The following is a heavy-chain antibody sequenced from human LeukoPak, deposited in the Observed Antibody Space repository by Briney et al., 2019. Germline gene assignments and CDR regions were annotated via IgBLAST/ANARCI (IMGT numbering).Heavy chain of an antibody. J-gene: IGHJ4*02. CDR2: ISYDGSNK. CDR3: AKAGMATYFEREDY. Sequence: PGGSLRLSCAASGFTFSNYVMHWVRQAPGKGLEWVSVISYDGSNKYYADSVKGRFTISRDNSKNMLYLQMNSLRAEDTAVYYCAKAGMATYFEREDYWGQGTLVTVSS. D-gene: IGHD5-24*01. CDR1: GFTFSNYV. V-gene: IGHV3-30*18.